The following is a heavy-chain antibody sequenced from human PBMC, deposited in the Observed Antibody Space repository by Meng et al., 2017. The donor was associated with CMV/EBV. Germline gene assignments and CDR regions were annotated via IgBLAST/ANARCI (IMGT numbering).Heavy chain of an antibody. V-gene: IGHV1-69*01. D-gene: IGHD5-24*01. CDR2: IIPIFGTA. J-gene: IGHJ4*02. CDR1: GGTFSSYA. Sequence: GSEVREPRSSCKVSFKASGGTFSSYAISWVRQAPVQGLEGMGGIIPIFGTANYAQKFQGRVTITADESTSTAYMELSSLRSEDTAVYYCARMPRDGYNYIDYWGQGTLVTVSS. CDR3: ARMPRDGYNYIDY.